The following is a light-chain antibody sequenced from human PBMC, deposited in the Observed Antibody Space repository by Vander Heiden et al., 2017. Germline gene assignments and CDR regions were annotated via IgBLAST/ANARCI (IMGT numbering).Light chain of an antibody. J-gene: IGLJ1*01. Sequence: QSVLIQPPSASGTPGQTVTISCSGGSSNIGTNYVYWYQQLPRTAPKLLIYRNNQRPSGVPDRFSGSKSGTSASLAISGLRSEHEADYYCAAWDDSLSGYVFGPGTKVTVL. CDR2: RNN. CDR3: AAWDDSLSGYV. V-gene: IGLV1-47*01. CDR1: SSNIGTNY.